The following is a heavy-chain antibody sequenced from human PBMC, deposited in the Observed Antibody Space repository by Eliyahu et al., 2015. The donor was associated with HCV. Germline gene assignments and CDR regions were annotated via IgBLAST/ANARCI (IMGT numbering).Heavy chain of an antibody. CDR2: IKGDASET. CDR1: AFTFSNYY. D-gene: IGHD3-22*01. V-gene: IGHV3-7*01. Sequence: EVQLVESGGRLVQPGGSLXLSCAASAFTFSNYYMNWVRQAPGKGLEWVANIKGDASETFYVDSVKGRFTISRDNDENSVYLQIESLRAEDTAMYYCARENMIEVGGFDIWGQGTMVTVSS. J-gene: IGHJ3*02. CDR3: ARENMIEVGGFDI.